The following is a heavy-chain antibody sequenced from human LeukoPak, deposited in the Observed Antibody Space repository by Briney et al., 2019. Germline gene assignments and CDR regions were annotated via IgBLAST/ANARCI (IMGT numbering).Heavy chain of an antibody. J-gene: IGHJ4*02. Sequence: GGSLRLSCAASGFTFSGSAMHWVRQASGKGLEWVGRIRSKVNSYATAYAASVKGRFTISRDDSKNTAYLQMNSLKTEDTAVYYCTRGRYNWNYDYWGQGTLVTVSS. CDR1: GFTFSGSA. CDR3: TRGRYNWNYDY. CDR2: IRSKVNSYAT. D-gene: IGHD1-7*01. V-gene: IGHV3-73*01.